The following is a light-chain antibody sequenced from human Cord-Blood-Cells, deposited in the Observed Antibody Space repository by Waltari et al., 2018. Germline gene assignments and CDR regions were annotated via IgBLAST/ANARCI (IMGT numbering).Light chain of an antibody. J-gene: IGLJ1*01. V-gene: IGLV1-40*01. CDR3: QSYDSSLSGSYV. CDR1: SSNIGAGYD. Sequence: QSVLTQPPSVSGAPGQRVTISCTGSSSNIGAGYDVHWYQQLPGTAPKLLIYGNRNRPSGVPDRFSGAKSGTSASLASTGLQAEDEADYYCQSYDSSLSGSYVFGTGTKVTVL. CDR2: GNR.